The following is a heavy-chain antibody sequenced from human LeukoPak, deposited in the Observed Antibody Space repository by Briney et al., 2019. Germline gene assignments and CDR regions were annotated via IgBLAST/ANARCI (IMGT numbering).Heavy chain of an antibody. D-gene: IGHD4-17*01. CDR1: GYSITSGCF. Sequence: PSETLSLTCGVSGYSITSGCFWGWIRQPPGKGLEWFGSIYHSGTTHYNPSLRSRVTISVDTSKNQFSLKLSSVTAADTAVYYCARPPDSSDYGAAFDFWGQGTLVAVSS. V-gene: IGHV4-38-2*01. CDR3: ARPPDSSDYGAAFDF. J-gene: IGHJ4*02. CDR2: IYHSGTT.